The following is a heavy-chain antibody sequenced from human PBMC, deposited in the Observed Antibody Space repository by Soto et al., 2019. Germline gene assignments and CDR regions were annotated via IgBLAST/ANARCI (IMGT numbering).Heavy chain of an antibody. V-gene: IGHV3-9*01. CDR3: AKDMGAVAGQPFDY. J-gene: IGHJ4*02. CDR2: ISWNSGSI. D-gene: IGHD6-19*01. Sequence: GGSLRLSCAASGFTFDDYAMHWVRQAPGKGLEWVSGISWNSGSIGYADSVKGRFTISRDNAKNSLYLQMNSLRAEGTALYYCAKDMGAVAGQPFDYWGQGTLVTVFS. CDR1: GFTFDDYA.